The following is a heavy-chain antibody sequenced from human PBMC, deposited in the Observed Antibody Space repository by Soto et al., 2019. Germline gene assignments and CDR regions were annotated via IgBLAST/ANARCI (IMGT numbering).Heavy chain of an antibody. CDR3: ARDTGPGYYFWSCYSTWGAWLDP. CDR2: ISSSGSNI. Sequence: GGSLRLSCAASGFTFSSYEMNWVRQAPGKGLEWVSYISSSGSNIYYADSVKGRFTISRDNAKNSLYLQMNSPRAEDTAVYYWARDTGPGYYFWSCYSTWGAWLDPRGKGTLGTASS. V-gene: IGHV3-48*03. J-gene: IGHJ5*01. D-gene: IGHD3-3*01. CDR1: GFTFSSYE.